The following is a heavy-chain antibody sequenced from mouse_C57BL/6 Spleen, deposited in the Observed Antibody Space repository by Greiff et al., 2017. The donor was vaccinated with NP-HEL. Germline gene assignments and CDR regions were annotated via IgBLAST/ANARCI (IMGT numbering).Heavy chain of an antibody. D-gene: IGHD2-3*01. CDR1: GFSFNTYA. Sequence: EVKLMESGGGLVQPKGSLKLSCAASGFSFNTYAMNWVRQAPGKGLEWVARIRSKSNNYATYYADSVKDRFTISRDDSESMLYLQMNNLKTEDTAMYYCVRGIYDGHYYAMDYWGQGTSVTVSS. V-gene: IGHV10-1*01. CDR3: VRGIYDGHYYAMDY. CDR2: IRSKSNNYAT. J-gene: IGHJ4*01.